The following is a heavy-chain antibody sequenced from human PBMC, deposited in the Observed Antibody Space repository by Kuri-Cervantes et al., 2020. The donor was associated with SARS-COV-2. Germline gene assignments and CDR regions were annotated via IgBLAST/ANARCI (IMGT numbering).Heavy chain of an antibody. Sequence: ASVKVSCKVSGYTLTELSMHWVRQAPGKGLEWMGGFDPEDGETIYAQKFQGRVTMTEDTSTDTAYMELSSLRSEDTAVYYCATTDTAMVPEFDYWGQGARGTASS. CDR3: ATTDTAMVPEFDY. V-gene: IGHV1-24*01. D-gene: IGHD5-18*01. J-gene: IGHJ4*02. CDR1: GYTLTELS. CDR2: FDPEDGET.